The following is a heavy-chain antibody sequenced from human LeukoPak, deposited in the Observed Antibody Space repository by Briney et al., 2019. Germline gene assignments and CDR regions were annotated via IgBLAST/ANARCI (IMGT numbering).Heavy chain of an antibody. CDR1: GFTFSSYD. CDR3: AKDLSRKGSGYYNFDY. Sequence: PGGSLRLSCAASGFTFSSYDMTWVRQAPGRGLEWVSSIRPSGDNTYYGDSVKGRFTISRDNSKNTLYLQMNSLRAEDTAVYYCAKDLSRKGSGYYNFDYWGQGTLVTVSS. J-gene: IGHJ4*02. CDR2: IRPSGDNT. V-gene: IGHV3-23*01. D-gene: IGHD3-22*01.